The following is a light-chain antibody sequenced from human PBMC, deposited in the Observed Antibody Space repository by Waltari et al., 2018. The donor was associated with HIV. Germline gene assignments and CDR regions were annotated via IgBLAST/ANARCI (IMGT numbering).Light chain of an antibody. CDR2: EVT. CDR3: SSFANRDGFYVL. CDR1: NSDIGTYDY. J-gene: IGLJ2*01. V-gene: IGLV2-8*01. Sequence: QSALTQPPSASGSPGPSVTLSCTGTNSDIGTYDYVSWYQQHPGKAPKLVISEVTKRPSGFSDRFSGSKSGNTAFLTVSGLQAEDEADYYCSSFANRDGFYVLFGGGTRLTVL.